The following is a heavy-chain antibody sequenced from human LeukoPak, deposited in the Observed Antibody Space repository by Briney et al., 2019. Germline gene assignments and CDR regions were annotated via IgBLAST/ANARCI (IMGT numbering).Heavy chain of an antibody. D-gene: IGHD2-21*02. V-gene: IGHV4-30-4*01. CDR2: IYYSGST. Sequence: SETLSLTCTVSGGSISSGDYYWSWIRQPPGKDLEWIGYIYYSGSTLYNPSLKSRLTISVDTSKNQFSLKLSSVTAADTAVYYCARIPDCGGDCYYNYPYYFDYWGQGALVTVSS. J-gene: IGHJ4*02. CDR1: GGSISSGDYY. CDR3: ARIPDCGGDCYYNYPYYFDY.